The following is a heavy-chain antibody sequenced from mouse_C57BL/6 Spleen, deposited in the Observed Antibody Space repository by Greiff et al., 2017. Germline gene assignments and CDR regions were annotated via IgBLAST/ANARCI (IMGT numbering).Heavy chain of an antibody. CDR2: IYPGNSDT. J-gene: IGHJ3*01. V-gene: IGHV1-5*01. Sequence: VQLQQSGTVLARPGASVKMSCKTSGYTFTSYWMHWVKQRPGQGLEWVGAIYPGNSDTSYNQKFKGKAKLTAVTSASTAYMELSSLTNEDSAVYYCTRSRGYDGWFAYWGQGTLVTVSA. CDR3: TRSRGYDGWFAY. CDR1: GYTFTSYW. D-gene: IGHD2-2*01.